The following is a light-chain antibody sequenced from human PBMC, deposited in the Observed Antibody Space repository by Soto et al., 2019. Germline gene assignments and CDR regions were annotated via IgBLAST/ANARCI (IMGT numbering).Light chain of an antibody. Sequence: EIVMTQSPATLSVSPGERATLSCRASQSVSSNLAWYQQKPGQAPRLLLYGTSTRATGIPARFSGSGSGTEFTLTISSLQSEDFAVYYCQQYNNRYTCGQGTKLEIK. V-gene: IGKV3-15*01. J-gene: IGKJ2*01. CDR2: GTS. CDR3: QQYNNRYT. CDR1: QSVSSN.